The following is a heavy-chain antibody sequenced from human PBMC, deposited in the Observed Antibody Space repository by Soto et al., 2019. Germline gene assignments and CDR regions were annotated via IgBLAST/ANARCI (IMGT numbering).Heavy chain of an antibody. CDR3: AKEITVAGDLDY. J-gene: IGHJ4*01. CDR2: ISNDGSKE. V-gene: IGHV3-30*18. Sequence: QVQLGESGGGVVQPGRSLRLSCVASGFTFSSYGIHWVRQAPVKGLEWVAGISNDGSKEYYADSVKGRFTISRDNSKNTLYLQMDSLRPEDTAVYYCAKEITVAGDLDYWGHGTLVTVSS. CDR1: GFTFSSYG. D-gene: IGHD6-19*01.